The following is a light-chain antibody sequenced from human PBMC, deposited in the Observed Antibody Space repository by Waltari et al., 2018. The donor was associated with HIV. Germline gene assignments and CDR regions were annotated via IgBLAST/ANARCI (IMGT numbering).Light chain of an antibody. Sequence: QSALTQPAYVSGSPGQSITISCTGTSSDVGGYNLVSWYQQNPGTAPKFMIYEVSKRPSGVSNRFSGSKSGNTASLTISGLQAEDEADYYCCAYAGSTTYVIFGGGTKLTVL. J-gene: IGLJ2*01. CDR2: EVS. V-gene: IGLV2-23*02. CDR3: CAYAGSTTYVI. CDR1: SSDVGGYNL.